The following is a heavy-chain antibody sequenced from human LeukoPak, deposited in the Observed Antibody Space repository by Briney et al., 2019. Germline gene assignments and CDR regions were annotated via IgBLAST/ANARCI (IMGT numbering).Heavy chain of an antibody. Sequence: AGSLRLSCATSGFTFSSYAMSWVRQAPGKGLEWVSTVSGGGGSTWYADSVKGRFTISRDKSKNTLYLQMNRLRAEDTAVYYCATYVRGDFDYWGQGTLATVSS. CDR2: VSGGGGST. V-gene: IGHV3-23*01. CDR1: GFTFSSYA. CDR3: ATYVRGDFDY. D-gene: IGHD3-10*02. J-gene: IGHJ4*02.